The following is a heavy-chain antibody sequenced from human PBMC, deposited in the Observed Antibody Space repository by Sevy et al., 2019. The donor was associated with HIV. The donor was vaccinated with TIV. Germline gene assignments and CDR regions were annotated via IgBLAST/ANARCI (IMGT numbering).Heavy chain of an antibody. CDR1: GFTFSSYA. CDR3: AKDEDIVVVVAAMVPLDY. D-gene: IGHD2-15*01. Sequence: GGSLRLSCAASGFTFSSYAMSWVRQAPGKGLEWVSAISGSGGSTYYADSVKGRFTISRDNSKNTLYLQMNSLRAEDTAVYYCAKDEDIVVVVAAMVPLDYWGQGTLFTVSS. V-gene: IGHV3-23*01. J-gene: IGHJ4*02. CDR2: ISGSGGST.